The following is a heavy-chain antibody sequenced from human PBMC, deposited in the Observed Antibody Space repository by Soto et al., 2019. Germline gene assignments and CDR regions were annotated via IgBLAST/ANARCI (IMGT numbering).Heavy chain of an antibody. CDR3: ARFKTTVTTNYYYYMDV. V-gene: IGHV3-21*01. CDR1: GLTFSSYS. D-gene: IGHD4-17*01. J-gene: IGHJ6*03. CDR2: ISSSSSYI. Sequence: GGSLRLSCEASGLTFSSYSMNWVRQAPGKGLEWVSSISSSSSYIYYADSVKGRFTISRDNAKNSLYLQMNSLRAEDTAVYYCARFKTTVTTNYYYYMDVWGKGTTVTVSS.